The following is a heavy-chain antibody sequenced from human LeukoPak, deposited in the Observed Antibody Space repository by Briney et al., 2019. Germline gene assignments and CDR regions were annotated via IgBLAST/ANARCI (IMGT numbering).Heavy chain of an antibody. CDR3: AKDKDTMIVVVIAAPND. J-gene: IGHJ4*02. Sequence: HGGSVRLLCAASVFTYSRYAKMWVRRAPGKGLVGGLALSCSGGSKYYADSVKGRFTSYRDNYKNRLYLQMKRLIGAEAAVYYCAKDKDTMIVVVIAAPNDWGQGTLVTVSS. V-gene: IGHV3-23*01. D-gene: IGHD3-22*01. CDR1: VFTYSRYA. CDR2: LSCSGGSK.